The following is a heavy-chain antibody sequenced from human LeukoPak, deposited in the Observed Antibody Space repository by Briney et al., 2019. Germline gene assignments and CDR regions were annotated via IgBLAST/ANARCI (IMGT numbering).Heavy chain of an antibody. CDR1: GGSISGYY. CDR2: INHSGST. D-gene: IGHD6-13*01. Sequence: SETLSLTCTVSGGSISGYYWSWIRQPPGKGLEWIGEINHSGSTNYNPSLKSRVTISVDTSKNQFSLKLSSVTAADTAVYYCARGRNSSPRWYYFDYWGQGTLVTVSS. V-gene: IGHV4-34*01. CDR3: ARGRNSSPRWYYFDY. J-gene: IGHJ4*02.